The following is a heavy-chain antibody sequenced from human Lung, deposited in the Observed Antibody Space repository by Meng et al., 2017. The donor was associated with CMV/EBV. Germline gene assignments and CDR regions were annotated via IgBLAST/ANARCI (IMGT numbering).Heavy chain of an antibody. V-gene: IGHV6-1*01. CDR3: IRGLLGPTNVFYI. CDR2: TYYRPKWYN. Sequence: QTXSLTXXFSGDSVPSNGATWNCIRQSRSRGLEWLGRTYYRPKWYNDYAVSVKSRITINPDASKNQVSLQENSVTPEDTAVYYCIRGLLGPTNVFYIWGQGXMVTVSS. CDR1: GDSVPSNGAT. D-gene: IGHD3-10*01. J-gene: IGHJ3*02.